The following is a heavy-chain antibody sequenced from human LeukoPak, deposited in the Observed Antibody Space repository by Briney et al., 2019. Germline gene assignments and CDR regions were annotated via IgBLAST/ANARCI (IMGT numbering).Heavy chain of an antibody. J-gene: IGHJ5*02. D-gene: IGHD3-22*01. V-gene: IGHV1-8*01. CDR2: MNPNSGNT. Sequence: GASVKVSCKASGYTFTSYDINWVRQATGQGLEWMGWMNPNSGNTGYAQKFQGRVTITRNTSISTAYMELSSLRSEDTAVYYCARSYDSSGYDWFDPWGQGTLVTVSS. CDR1: GYTFTSYD. CDR3: ARSYDSSGYDWFDP.